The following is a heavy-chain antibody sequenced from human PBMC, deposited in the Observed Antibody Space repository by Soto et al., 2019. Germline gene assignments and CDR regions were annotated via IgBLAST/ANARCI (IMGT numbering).Heavy chain of an antibody. CDR2: IYYSGST. CDR1: SGSMSGYY. D-gene: IGHD3-3*01. Sequence: ETLSLTCTVSSGSMSGYYWNWIRQPPGKGLEWIGYIYYSGSTNYNPSLKSRVTISVDTSKNQFSLKLSSVTAADTAVYYCARAGDYDFWSGYSNDAFDIWGQGTMVTVSS. V-gene: IGHV4-59*01. J-gene: IGHJ3*02. CDR3: ARAGDYDFWSGYSNDAFDI.